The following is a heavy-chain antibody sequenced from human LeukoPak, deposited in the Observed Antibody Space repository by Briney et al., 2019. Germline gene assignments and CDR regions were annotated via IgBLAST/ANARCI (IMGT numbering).Heavy chain of an antibody. J-gene: IGHJ4*02. CDR1: GGSISSYY. Sequence: PSETLSLTCTVSGGSISSYYWSWIRQPPGKGLEWIGYIYYSGSTNYNPSLKSRVTISVDTSKNQFSLKLSSVTAADTAIYYCARENSGIAATDIIDYWGQGTLVTVSS. CDR2: IYYSGST. CDR3: ARENSGIAATDIIDY. D-gene: IGHD6-13*01. V-gene: IGHV4-59*01.